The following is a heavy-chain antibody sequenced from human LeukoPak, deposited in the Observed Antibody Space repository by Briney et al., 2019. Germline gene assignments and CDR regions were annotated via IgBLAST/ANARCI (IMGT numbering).Heavy chain of an antibody. CDR3: ARESLGSSGYYRDY. J-gene: IGHJ4*02. CDR2: ISGSGGST. V-gene: IGHV3-23*01. CDR1: GFTFSSYA. D-gene: IGHD3-22*01. Sequence: GGSLRLSCAASGFTFSSYAMSWVRQAPGKGLEWVSSISGSGGSTYYADSVRGRFTISRDNAKNSLYLQMNSLRAEDTAVYYCARESLGSSGYYRDYWGQGTLVTVSS.